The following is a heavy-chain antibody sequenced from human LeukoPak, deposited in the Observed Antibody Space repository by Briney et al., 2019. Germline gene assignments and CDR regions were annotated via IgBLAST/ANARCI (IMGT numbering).Heavy chain of an antibody. CDR3: TRTLGWLSDV. J-gene: IGHJ6*02. Sequence: ESGPTLVNPTETLTLTCTVSGFSLSNTRMGVSWIRQPPGKALEWLAHIFSHDEKSYSTSLKSRLTISKDTSKSQVVLTMTNMDPVDTATYYCTRTLGWLSDVWGQGTTVTVSS. CDR2: IFSHDEK. V-gene: IGHV2-26*01. CDR1: GFSLSNTRMG. D-gene: IGHD5-24*01.